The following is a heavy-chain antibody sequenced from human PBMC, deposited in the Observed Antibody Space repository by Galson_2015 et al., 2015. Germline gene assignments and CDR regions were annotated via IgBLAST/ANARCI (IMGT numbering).Heavy chain of an antibody. J-gene: IGHJ4*02. CDR1: GFTFSSYS. Sequence: SLRLSCAASGFTFSSYSMSWVRQAPGKGLEWVSIINAGGGRPYYEDSVKRRFTISRDNSKNTLYLQMNSLRAEDTAMYYCAKGVGSNFYCAIDYWGQGTLVTVSS. V-gene: IGHV3-23*01. CDR2: INAGGGRP. D-gene: IGHD3-9*01. CDR3: AKGVGSNFYCAIDY.